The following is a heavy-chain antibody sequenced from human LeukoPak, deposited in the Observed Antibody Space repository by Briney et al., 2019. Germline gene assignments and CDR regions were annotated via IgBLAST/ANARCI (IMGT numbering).Heavy chain of an antibody. J-gene: IGHJ6*02. CDR1: GFTFSSYS. CDR2: ISSSSSYI. Sequence: TGGSLRLSCAASGFTFSSYSMNWVRQAPGKGLEWVSSISSSSSYIYYADSVKGRFTISRDNAKNSLYLQMNSLRAEDTAVYYCARGRPPGRWLLNGVYYYYGMDVWGQGTTVTVSS. D-gene: IGHD5-24*01. CDR3: ARGRPPGRWLLNGVYYYYGMDV. V-gene: IGHV3-21*01.